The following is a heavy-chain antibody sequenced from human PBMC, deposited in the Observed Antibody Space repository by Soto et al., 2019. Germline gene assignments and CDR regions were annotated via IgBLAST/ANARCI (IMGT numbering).Heavy chain of an antibody. CDR1: GGSISRYY. V-gene: IGHV4-59*01. CDR2: IYYSGST. CDR3: AADHPHYGGNLFLDI. Sequence: PSETLSLTCTVSGGSISRYYWSWIRQPPGKGLEWIGYIYYSGSTNYNPSLKSRVTMSVDTSKNQFSLKLTSVNAADTAVYYCAADHPHYGGNLFLDIWGQGTMVTVSS. J-gene: IGHJ3*02. D-gene: IGHD4-17*01.